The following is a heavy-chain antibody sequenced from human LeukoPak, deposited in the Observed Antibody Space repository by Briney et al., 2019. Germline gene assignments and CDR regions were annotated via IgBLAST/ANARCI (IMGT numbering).Heavy chain of an antibody. D-gene: IGHD2-21*02. CDR2: IFPGESNI. J-gene: IGHJ4*02. V-gene: IGHV5-51*01. CDR1: GYSFNTYW. Sequence: GESLKISCKGSGYSFNTYWITWVRQLPGKGLEWMGMIFPGESNIRYSPSLQGQVTISADKSTGTAYLQWTSLKASDSAMSYCARQGTAPFDYWGQGTLVTVSS. CDR3: ARQGTAPFDY.